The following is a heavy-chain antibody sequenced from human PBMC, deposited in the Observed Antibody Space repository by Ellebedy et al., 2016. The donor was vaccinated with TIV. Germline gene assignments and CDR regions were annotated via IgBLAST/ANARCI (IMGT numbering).Heavy chain of an antibody. CDR2: ISSSSYI. CDR1: GFTFSNCA. D-gene: IGHD3-22*01. CDR3: ARDRSDYYDSSGFHYYYYGMDV. V-gene: IGHV3-21*01. Sequence: GESLKISXAVSGFTFSNCAMNWVRQAPGKGLEWVSSISSSSYIYYADSVKGRFTISRDNAKNSLYLQMNSLRAEDTAVYYCARDRSDYYDSSGFHYYYYGMDVWGQGTTVTVSS. J-gene: IGHJ6*02.